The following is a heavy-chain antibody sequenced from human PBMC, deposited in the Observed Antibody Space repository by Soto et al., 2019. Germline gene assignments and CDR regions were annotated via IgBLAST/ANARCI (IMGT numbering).Heavy chain of an antibody. Sequence: ASVKVSCKASGYNFTSLYAHWVRQAPGQGLEWMGIINPRNGKTTYAQKFQGRVTMTSDTSTATMYMELNGLKSDDTAIYLCVRSGFDFWGPGTLVTVSS. V-gene: IGHV1-46*01. CDR2: INPRNGKT. J-gene: IGHJ4*02. CDR3: VRSGFDF. CDR1: GYNFTSLY.